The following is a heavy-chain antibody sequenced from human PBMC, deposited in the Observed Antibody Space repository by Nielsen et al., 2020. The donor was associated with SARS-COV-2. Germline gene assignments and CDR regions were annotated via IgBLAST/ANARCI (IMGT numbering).Heavy chain of an antibody. CDR3: ARGSRSYYYYGMDV. CDR2: MNPNSGNT. J-gene: IGHJ6*02. CDR1: GYTFTGYY. V-gene: IGHV1-8*02. Sequence: ASVKVSCKASGYTFTGYYMHWVRQAPGQGLEWMGWMNPNSGNTGYAQKFQGRVTMTRNTSISTAYMELSSLRSEDTAVYYCARGSRSYYYYGMDVWGQGTTVTVSS.